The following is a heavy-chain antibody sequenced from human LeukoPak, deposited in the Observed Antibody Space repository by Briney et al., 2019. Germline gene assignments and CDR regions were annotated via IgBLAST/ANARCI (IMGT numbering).Heavy chain of an antibody. V-gene: IGHV1-2*02. D-gene: IGHD3-9*01. J-gene: IGHJ4*02. Sequence: GASVKVSCKASGYTFSDYYMHWVRQAPGQGLEWMGWINSDSGGTKYAQKFQDRVTMTSDTSISTAYMELSSLRSDDTAVYYCAKYYYDIYLDYWGQGTLVTVSS. CDR2: INSDSGGT. CDR1: GYTFSDYY. CDR3: AKYYYDIYLDY.